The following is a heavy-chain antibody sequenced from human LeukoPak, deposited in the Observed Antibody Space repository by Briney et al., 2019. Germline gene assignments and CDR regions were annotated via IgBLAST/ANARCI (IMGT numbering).Heavy chain of an antibody. D-gene: IGHD2-2*01. CDR2: IIPIFGTA. J-gene: IGHJ4*02. CDR1: GGTFSSYA. CDR3: ASMQYCSSTSCYGGY. V-gene: IGHV1-69*05. Sequence: GTSVTVSCKASGGTFSSYAISWVRQAPGQGLEWMGGIIPIFGTANYAQKFQGRVTITTDESTSTAYMELSSLRSEDTAVYYCASMQYCSSTSCYGGYWGQGTLVTVSS.